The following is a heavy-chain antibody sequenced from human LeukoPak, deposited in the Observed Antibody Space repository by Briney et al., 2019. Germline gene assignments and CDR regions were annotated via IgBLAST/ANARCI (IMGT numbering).Heavy chain of an antibody. CDR2: IYYDGSNK. V-gene: IGHV3-33*01. CDR1: GFTFRLYG. CDR3: ARWELAAPGTWDY. Sequence: PGGSLRLSCAASGFTFRLYGMHWVRQAPGKGLEWVAVIYYDGSNKYYADSVKGRFTISRDNSKNTLFLQMSSLRAEDTAVYYCARWELAAPGTWDYWGQGTLVTVSS. J-gene: IGHJ4*02. D-gene: IGHD6-13*01.